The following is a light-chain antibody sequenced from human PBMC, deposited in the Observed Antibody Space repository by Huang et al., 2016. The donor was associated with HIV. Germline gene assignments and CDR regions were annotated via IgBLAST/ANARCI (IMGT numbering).Light chain of an antibody. CDR1: QSISSW. CDR2: KAS. Sequence: DIQMTQSPSTLSASVGDRVTITCRASQSISSWVAWYQQKPGKAPKVLIYKASSLESGVPSRFSGSGSGTEFTLIISSLQPDDIATYYCQQYNSHWTFGQGTRVEIK. V-gene: IGKV1-5*03. CDR3: QQYNSHWT. J-gene: IGKJ1*01.